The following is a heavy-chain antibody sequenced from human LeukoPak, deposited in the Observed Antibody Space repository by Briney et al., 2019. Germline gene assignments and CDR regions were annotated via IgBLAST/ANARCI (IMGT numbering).Heavy chain of an antibody. V-gene: IGHV1-69*05. J-gene: IGHJ4*02. Sequence: SVKVSCKASGGTFSSYAISWVRQAPGQGLEWMGGIIPIFGTANYAQKFRGRVTITTDESTSTAYMELSSLRSEDTAVYYCAGDGGWQNAIHYWGQGTLVTVSS. CDR3: AGDGGWQNAIHY. D-gene: IGHD3-16*01. CDR2: IIPIFGTA. CDR1: GGTFSSYA.